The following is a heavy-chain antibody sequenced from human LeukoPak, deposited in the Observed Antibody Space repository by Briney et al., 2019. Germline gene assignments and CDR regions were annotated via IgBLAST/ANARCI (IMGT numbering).Heavy chain of an antibody. CDR3: ATHDYGDYYFDY. D-gene: IGHD4-17*01. CDR1: GGTFSSYA. Sequence: SVKVSCKASGGTFSSYAISWVRQAAGQGLEWMGGIIPIFGTANYAQKFQGRVTITADKSTSTAYMELSSLRSEDTAVYYCATHDYGDYYFDYWGQGTLVTVSS. V-gene: IGHV1-69*06. J-gene: IGHJ4*02. CDR2: IIPIFGTA.